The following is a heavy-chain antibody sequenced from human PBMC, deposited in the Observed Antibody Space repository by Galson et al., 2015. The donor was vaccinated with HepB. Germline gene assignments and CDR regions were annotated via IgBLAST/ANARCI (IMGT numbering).Heavy chain of an antibody. CDR3: AETSLLGCSSTSCYAFDI. Sequence: SVKVSCKASGYTFTSYYMHWVRQAPGQGLEWMGIINPSGGSTSYAQKFQGRVTMTRDTSTSTVYMELSSLRSEDTAVYYCAETSLLGCSSTSCYAFDIWGQGTMVTVSS. J-gene: IGHJ3*02. D-gene: IGHD2-2*01. V-gene: IGHV1-46*01. CDR2: INPSGGST. CDR1: GYTFTSYY.